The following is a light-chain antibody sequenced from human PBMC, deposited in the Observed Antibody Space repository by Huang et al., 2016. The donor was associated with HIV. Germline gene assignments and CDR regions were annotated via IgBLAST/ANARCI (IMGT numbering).Light chain of an antibody. CDR3: QHYDNLRT. J-gene: IGKJ1*01. CDR1: QDISNY. V-gene: IGKV1-33*01. Sequence: DIQMTQSPSSLSASVGDRVTITCQASQDISNYVNWYQQKPGKAPKLLIYDASNLETGVSSRVSGSGSGTDFTFTISSLQPEDIATYYCQHYDNLRTFGQGTKVEIK. CDR2: DAS.